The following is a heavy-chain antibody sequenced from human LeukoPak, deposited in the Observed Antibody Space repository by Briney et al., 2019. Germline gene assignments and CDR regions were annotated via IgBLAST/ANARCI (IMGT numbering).Heavy chain of an antibody. Sequence: GGSLRLSCAASGFTFSSYGIHWVRQAPGKGLEWVAVISSDGSYKYYADSVKGRFTISRDNSKNTLYLQMNSLRAEDTAVYYCAKGPGYCSSISCRAYDYYYGMAVWGQGTTVTVSS. CDR2: ISSDGSYK. CDR1: GFTFSSYG. V-gene: IGHV3-30*18. CDR3: AKGPGYCSSISCRAYDYYYGMAV. D-gene: IGHD2-2*01. J-gene: IGHJ6*02.